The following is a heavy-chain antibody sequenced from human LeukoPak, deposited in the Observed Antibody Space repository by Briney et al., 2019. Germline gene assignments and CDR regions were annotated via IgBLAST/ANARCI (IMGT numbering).Heavy chain of an antibody. D-gene: IGHD4-23*01. V-gene: IGHV4-39*07. CDR2: IYHSGGT. J-gene: IGHJ6*03. Sequence: PSETLSLTCTVSGGPISTSNYYWGWIRQPPGKGLEWIGSIYHSGGTYNNPSLKSRLTMSVDTSKNQFSLKLTSVTAADTAVYYCARGGGNGGGWVGHYYYMDVWGKGTTVTVSS. CDR1: GGPISTSNYY. CDR3: ARGGGNGGGWVGHYYYMDV.